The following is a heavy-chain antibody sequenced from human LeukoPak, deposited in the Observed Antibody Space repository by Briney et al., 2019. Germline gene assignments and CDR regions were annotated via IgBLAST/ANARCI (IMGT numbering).Heavy chain of an antibody. J-gene: IGHJ4*02. CDR2: IFSGGST. V-gene: IGHV4-39*07. CDR1: GGSISSSTFY. Sequence: PSETLSLTCTVSGGSISSSTFYWGWIRQPPGKGLEWIGSIFSGGSTYYNPSLKSRVTISVDTSKNQFSLKLSSVTAADTAVYYCARVGYSSSWSQTDYWGQGTLVTVSS. CDR3: ARVGYSSSWSQTDY. D-gene: IGHD6-13*01.